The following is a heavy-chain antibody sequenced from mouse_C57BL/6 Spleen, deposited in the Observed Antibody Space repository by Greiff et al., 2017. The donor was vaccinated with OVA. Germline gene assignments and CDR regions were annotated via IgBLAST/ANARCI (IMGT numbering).Heavy chain of an antibody. CDR1: GYAFSSSW. V-gene: IGHV1-82*01. CDR2: IYPGDGDT. Sequence: VQLQQSGPELVKPGASVKISCKASGYAFSSSWMNWVKQRPGKGLEWIGRIYPGDGDTNYNGKFKGKATLTADKSSSTAYMQLSSLTSEDSAVYFCARTTTVVAPFDYWGQGTTLTVSS. J-gene: IGHJ2*01. D-gene: IGHD1-1*01. CDR3: ARTTTVVAPFDY.